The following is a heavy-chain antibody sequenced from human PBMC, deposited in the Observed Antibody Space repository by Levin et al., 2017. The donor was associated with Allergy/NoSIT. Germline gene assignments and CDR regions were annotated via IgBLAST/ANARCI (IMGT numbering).Heavy chain of an antibody. D-gene: IGHD5/OR15-5a*01. CDR1: GFSFSTYG. CDR3: VKDAWKEASVSIQYFDD. Sequence: GGSLRLSCAASGFSFSTYGMHWVRQAPGKGLEWVALTSFDGRNKYYADSVKGRFTISRDNSKNTLHLQMDSLRAEDTAVYYCVKDAWKEASVSIQYFDDWGQGTLVTVSS. J-gene: IGHJ4*02. V-gene: IGHV3-30*18. CDR2: TSFDGRNK.